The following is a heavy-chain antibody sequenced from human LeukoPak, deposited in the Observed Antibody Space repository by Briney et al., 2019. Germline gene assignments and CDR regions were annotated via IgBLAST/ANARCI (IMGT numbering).Heavy chain of an antibody. V-gene: IGHV4-59*01. D-gene: IGHD3-10*01. Sequence: SSETLSLTCTVSGGSISTYYWSWIRQPPGKGLEWIGYIYYSGSTNYNPSLKSRVTISVDTSKNQFSLKLSSVTAADTAVYYCARTDHYYGSGSYDYWGQGTLVTVSS. J-gene: IGHJ4*02. CDR3: ARTDHYYGSGSYDY. CDR2: IYYSGST. CDR1: GGSISTYY.